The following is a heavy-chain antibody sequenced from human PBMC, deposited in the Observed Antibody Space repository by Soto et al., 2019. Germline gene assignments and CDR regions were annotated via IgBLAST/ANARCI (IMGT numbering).Heavy chain of an antibody. CDR1: GFTVSSYG. Sequence: QVQLVESGGGVVQPGRSLRLSCAASGFTVSSYGMHWVRQAPGKGLEWVAVISYDGSNKYDADCVKGRFTSSRDNSKDTLDLQMNSLRDEDTAVYYCATSSPYYHDSSGYRGFYYYYYGMDVWGQGTTVTVSS. D-gene: IGHD3-22*01. CDR2: ISYDGSNK. V-gene: IGHV3-30*03. J-gene: IGHJ6*02. CDR3: ATSSPYYHDSSGYRGFYYYYYGMDV.